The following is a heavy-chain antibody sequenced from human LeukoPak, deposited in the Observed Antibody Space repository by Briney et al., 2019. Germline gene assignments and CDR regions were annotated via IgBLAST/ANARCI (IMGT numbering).Heavy chain of an antibody. V-gene: IGHV3-21*06. J-gene: IGHJ4*02. Sequence: PGGSLGLSCAACGFAFSTYTMNWARQAPGKGLEWVASINSGGTTTHYAFSVKGRFTISRDNAQNVLYLQMNGLRGDDAAVYYCLRGDSSDFWGQGTLVTVSS. D-gene: IGHD3-22*01. CDR1: GFAFSTYT. CDR2: INSGGTTT. CDR3: LRGDSSDF.